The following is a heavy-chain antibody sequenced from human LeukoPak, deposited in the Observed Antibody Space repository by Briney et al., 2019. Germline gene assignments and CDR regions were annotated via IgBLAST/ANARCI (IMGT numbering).Heavy chain of an antibody. CDR3: ATLAVGSGSFRFDY. CDR1: GFTFGDYA. D-gene: IGHD3-10*01. Sequence: SLRLSCTSSGFTFGDYAMSWFRQAPGKGLEWVGFIRSKAYGGTTEYAASVKGRFTISRDDSKRIAYLQMNSLKIEDTAVYYCATLAVGSGSFRFDYWGQGTLVTVSS. CDR2: IRSKAYGGTT. V-gene: IGHV3-49*03. J-gene: IGHJ4*02.